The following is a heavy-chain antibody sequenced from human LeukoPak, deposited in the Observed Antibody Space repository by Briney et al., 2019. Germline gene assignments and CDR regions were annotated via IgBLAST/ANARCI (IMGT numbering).Heavy chain of an antibody. Sequence: ASVKVSCKASGYTFTGYYMHWVRQAPGQGLEWMGWINPNSGGTNYAQKFQGRVTITADESTSTAYMELSSLRSEDTAVYYCARAQPNPYYMDVWGKGTTVTVSS. CDR1: GYTFTGYY. CDR3: ARAQPNPYYMDV. J-gene: IGHJ6*03. V-gene: IGHV1-2*02. D-gene: IGHD1-14*01. CDR2: INPNSGGT.